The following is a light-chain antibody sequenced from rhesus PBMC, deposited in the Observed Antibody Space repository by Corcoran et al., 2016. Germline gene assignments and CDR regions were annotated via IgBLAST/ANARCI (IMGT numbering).Light chain of an antibody. CDR3: QHYYSTPYS. J-gene: IGKJ2*01. Sequence: DIQMTQSPSSLSASVGDRVTITCRASQGITNDLAWYQQKPGETPKLLIYEASSLQSGIPSRFTGSGSGTDFTLTISSLQSGDFAPYYCQHYYSTPYSFGQGTKVEIK. CDR2: EAS. CDR1: QGITND. V-gene: IGKV1-25*01.